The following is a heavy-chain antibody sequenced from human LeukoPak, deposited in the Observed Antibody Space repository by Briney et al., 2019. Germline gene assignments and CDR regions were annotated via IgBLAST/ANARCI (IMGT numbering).Heavy chain of an antibody. J-gene: IGHJ5*02. CDR2: FDPEDGET. CDR3: ATANTYDSSGYYHNWFDP. V-gene: IGHV1-24*01. Sequence: ASVKVSCKVSGYTLTELSMHWVRQAPGKGLEWMGGFDPEDGETIYAQKFQGRVTMTEDTSTDTAYMELSSLRSEDTAVYYCATANTYDSSGYYHNWFDPWGQGTLVTVSS. D-gene: IGHD3-22*01. CDR1: GYTLTELS.